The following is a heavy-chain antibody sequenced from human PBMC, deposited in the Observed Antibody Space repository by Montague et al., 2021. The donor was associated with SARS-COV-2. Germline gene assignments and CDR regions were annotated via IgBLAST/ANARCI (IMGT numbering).Heavy chain of an antibody. CDR2: ISYDGSNK. CDR3: AKDQGDCSSSRCFRGWTYYYYGMDV. D-gene: IGHD2-2*01. Sequence: SLSLSFSASGFTFSSYGIHWVRQAPGKGLEWVAVISYDGSNKHYADSVKGRFTVSRDNSKNTPYLQMNSLRAEDTAVYYCAKDQGDCSSSRCFRGWTYYYYGMDVWGQGTTVTVSS. CDR1: GFTFSSYG. J-gene: IGHJ6*02. V-gene: IGHV3-30*18.